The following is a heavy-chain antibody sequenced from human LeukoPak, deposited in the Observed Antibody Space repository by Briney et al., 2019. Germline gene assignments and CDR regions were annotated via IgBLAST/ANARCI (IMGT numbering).Heavy chain of an antibody. CDR2: ISYDGSNK. Sequence: PGGSLRLSCAASGFTFSSYGMHWVRQAPGKGLEWVAVISYDGSNKYYADSVKGRLTISRDNSKNTLYLQMNSLRAEDTAVYYCAKASDHWDGSGSYDYWGQGTLVTVSS. D-gene: IGHD3-10*01. CDR3: AKASDHWDGSGSYDY. V-gene: IGHV3-30*18. CDR1: GFTFSSYG. J-gene: IGHJ4*02.